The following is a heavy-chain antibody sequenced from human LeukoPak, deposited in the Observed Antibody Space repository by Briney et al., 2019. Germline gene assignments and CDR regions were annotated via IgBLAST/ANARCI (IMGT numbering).Heavy chain of an antibody. Sequence: PSETLSLTCTVSGGSITSYYWSWIRQPAGKGLEWIGRIYTSGSTNYNPSLKSRVTMSVDTSKNQFSLKVNSVTAADTAVYYCARSGGCGTYYDGTFDYWGQGTLVTVSS. D-gene: IGHD1-26*01. CDR3: ARSGGCGTYYDGTFDY. V-gene: IGHV4-4*07. J-gene: IGHJ4*02. CDR2: IYTSGST. CDR1: GGSITSYY.